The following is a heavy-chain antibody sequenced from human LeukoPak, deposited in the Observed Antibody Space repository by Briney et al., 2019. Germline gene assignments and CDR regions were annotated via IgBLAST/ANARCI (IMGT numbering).Heavy chain of an antibody. J-gene: IGHJ4*02. CDR3: ARAGYDFWIKGPYYFDY. Sequence: SETLSLTCTVSGCSISSYYWSWIRQPPGKGLVGIGYIYYSRSSNYNPSLKSRVTISVDTSKNQFSLKLSSVTAADTAVYYCARAGYDFWIKGPYYFDYWGQGTLVTVSS. D-gene: IGHD3-3*01. CDR1: GCSISSYY. CDR2: IYYSRSS. V-gene: IGHV4-59*01.